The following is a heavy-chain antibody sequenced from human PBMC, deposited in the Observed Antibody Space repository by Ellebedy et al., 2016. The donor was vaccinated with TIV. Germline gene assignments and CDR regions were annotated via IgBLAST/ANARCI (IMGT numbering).Heavy chain of an antibody. J-gene: IGHJ4*02. Sequence: ASVKVSCKGSGYSFTSYWIGWVRQMPGKGLEWMGIIYTGDSDTRYSPSFQGQVTISADKSISTAYLQWSSLKASDTAMYYCARTDVWSGIGDYFDYWGQGTLVTVSS. CDR2: IYTGDSDT. V-gene: IGHV5-51*01. D-gene: IGHD3-3*01. CDR3: ARTDVWSGIGDYFDY. CDR1: GYSFTSYW.